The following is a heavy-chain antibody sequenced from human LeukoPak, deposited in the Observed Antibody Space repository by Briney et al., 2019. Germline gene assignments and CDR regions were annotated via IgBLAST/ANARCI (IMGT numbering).Heavy chain of an antibody. Sequence: PGGSLRLSCAASGSTFSSYSMNWVRQAPGKGLEWVSYISSSGSTIYYADSVKGRFTISRDNAKNSLYLQMNSLRAGDTAVYYCAELGITMIGGVWGKGTTVTISS. D-gene: IGHD3-10*02. J-gene: IGHJ6*04. CDR2: ISSSGSTI. CDR3: AELGITMIGGV. CDR1: GSTFSSYS. V-gene: IGHV3-48*03.